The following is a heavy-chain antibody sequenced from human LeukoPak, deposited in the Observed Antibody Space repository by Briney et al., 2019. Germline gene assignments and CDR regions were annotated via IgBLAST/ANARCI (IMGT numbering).Heavy chain of an antibody. V-gene: IGHV3-48*04. CDR2: ISSSGSTI. CDR1: GFTFSSYW. J-gene: IGHJ4*02. D-gene: IGHD3-22*01. Sequence: GGSLRLSCAASGFTFSSYWMNWVRQAPGKGLEWVSYISSSGSTIYYADSVKGRFTISRDNAKNSLYLQMNSLRAEDTAVYYCARDLRPPFYYYDSSGYYPGGGDYWGQGTLVTVSS. CDR3: ARDLRPPFYYYDSSGYYPGGGDY.